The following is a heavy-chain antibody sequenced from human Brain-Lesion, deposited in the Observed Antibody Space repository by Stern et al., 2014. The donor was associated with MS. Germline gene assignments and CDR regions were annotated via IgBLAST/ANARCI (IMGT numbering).Heavy chain of an antibody. D-gene: IGHD1-26*01. CDR2: MYHSGIP. J-gene: IGHJ4*02. Sequence: QVQLQESGPGLVKPSGTLSLTCAVSGGSISSGNWGSCVRQSPGKRLEWIGEMYHSGIPNYNPSLERRVSISIDKSKNQFSLKVYSLTAADTAVYYCASNRGSGSFFDSWGQGSLVTVSS. V-gene: IGHV4-4*02. CDR1: GGSISSGNW. CDR3: ASNRGSGSFFDS.